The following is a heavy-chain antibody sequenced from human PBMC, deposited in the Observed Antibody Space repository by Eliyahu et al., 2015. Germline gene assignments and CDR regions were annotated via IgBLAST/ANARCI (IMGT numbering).Heavy chain of an antibody. J-gene: IGHJ4*02. CDR1: GYXFTGYY. CDR2: INPNSGAT. D-gene: IGHD2-2*01. Sequence: QVQVVQSGAEVKKPGVSVKVSCKASGYXFTGYYKHWVRQAPGQGLEWMGWINPNSGATNYAQKFQGRVTMTRDASISTVYMELSRLRSDDTAVYYCARDKSGYCTTTTCPLFDYWGQGTLVTVSS. V-gene: IGHV1-2*02. CDR3: ARDKSGYCTTTTCPLFDY.